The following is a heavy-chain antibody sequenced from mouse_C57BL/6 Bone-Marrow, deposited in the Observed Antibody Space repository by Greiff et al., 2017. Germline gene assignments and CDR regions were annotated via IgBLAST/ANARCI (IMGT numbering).Heavy chain of an antibody. D-gene: IGHD1-1*01. CDR3: ARLITTVVAKGFDY. Sequence: EVQLVESGGDLVKPGGSLKLSCAASGFTFSSYGMSWVRQTPDKRLEWVATISSGGSYTYYPDSVKGRCTISRDNAKNTLYLQMSSLKSEDTAMYDCARLITTVVAKGFDYWGQGTTLTVSS. V-gene: IGHV5-6*01. CDR2: ISSGGSYT. CDR1: GFTFSSYG. J-gene: IGHJ2*01.